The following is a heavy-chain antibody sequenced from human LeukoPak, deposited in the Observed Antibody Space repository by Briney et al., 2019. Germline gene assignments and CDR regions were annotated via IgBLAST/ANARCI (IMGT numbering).Heavy chain of an antibody. V-gene: IGHV3-48*03. Sequence: PGGSLRLSCAAPGFTFSSYEMNWVRQAPGKGLEWVSYISSSGSTIYYADSVKGRFTISRDNAKNSLYLQMNSLRAEDTAVYYCARGDSGSYYFDYWGQGTLVTVS. CDR1: GFTFSSYE. CDR3: ARGDSGSYYFDY. CDR2: ISSSGSTI. J-gene: IGHJ4*02. D-gene: IGHD1-26*01.